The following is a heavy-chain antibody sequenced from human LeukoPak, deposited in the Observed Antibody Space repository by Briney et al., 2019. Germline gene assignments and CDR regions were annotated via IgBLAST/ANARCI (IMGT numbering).Heavy chain of an antibody. V-gene: IGHV3-48*04. CDR1: GFTFSSYN. CDR3: ARARYYYDSSGYYYLDAFDI. D-gene: IGHD3-22*01. J-gene: IGHJ3*02. Sequence: GGSLRLSCAASGFTFSSYNMNWARQAPGKGLEWVSYISSRNSAVYYADSVKGRFTISRDNAKNSLYLRMNSLRAEDTAVYYCARARYYYDSSGYYYLDAFDIWGQGTMVTVSS. CDR2: ISSRNSAV.